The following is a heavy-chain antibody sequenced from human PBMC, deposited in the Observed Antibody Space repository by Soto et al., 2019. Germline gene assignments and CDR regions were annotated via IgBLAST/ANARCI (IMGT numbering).Heavy chain of an antibody. J-gene: IGHJ4*02. D-gene: IGHD2-21*02. CDR3: ARGGLEGSDCGVDCYTIDY. CDR2: IWHDGSKN. CDR1: GFTFSNFG. Sequence: QVQLVESGGGVVQPERSLRLSCAASGFTFSNFGMHWVRQAPGKGLEWVSIIWHDGSKNHYANSVKGRFTISRDNSKNTLYLQMNSLREEDTAVYYCARGGLEGSDCGVDCYTIDYWGQGTLVTVSS. V-gene: IGHV3-33*01.